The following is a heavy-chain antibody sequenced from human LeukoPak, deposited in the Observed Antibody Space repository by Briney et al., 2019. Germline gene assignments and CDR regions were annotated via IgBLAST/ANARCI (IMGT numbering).Heavy chain of an antibody. CDR1: GFTFSSYA. CDR2: ISGSGGST. J-gene: IGHJ4*02. D-gene: IGHD3-22*01. V-gene: IGHV3-23*01. CDR3: AKDPMSHYYDSSGYYEKVVY. Sequence: GGSLRPSCAASGFTFSSYAMSWVRQAPGKGLEWVSAISGSGGSTYYADSVKGRFTISRDNSKNTLYLQMNSLRAEDTAVYYCAKDPMSHYYDSSGYYEKVVYWGQGTLVTVSS.